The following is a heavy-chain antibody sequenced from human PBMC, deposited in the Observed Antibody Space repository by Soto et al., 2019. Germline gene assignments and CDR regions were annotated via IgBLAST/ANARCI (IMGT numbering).Heavy chain of an antibody. D-gene: IGHD3-22*01. V-gene: IGHV3-9*01. J-gene: IGHJ4*02. Sequence: EVQLVESGGGLVQPGGSLRLSCAASGFTFDDYAMHWVRQAPGKGLEWVSGISWNSGSIGYADSVKGRFTISRDNAKNSLYLQMNSLRAEDTALYYCAKGMGGRMIVVPPGDYWGQGTLVTVSS. CDR2: ISWNSGSI. CDR1: GFTFDDYA. CDR3: AKGMGGRMIVVPPGDY.